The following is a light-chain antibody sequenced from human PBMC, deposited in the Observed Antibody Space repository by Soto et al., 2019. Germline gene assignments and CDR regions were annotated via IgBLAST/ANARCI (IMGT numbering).Light chain of an antibody. CDR3: RSYDSSLSYVV. V-gene: IGLV1-40*01. J-gene: IGLJ2*01. CDR1: SCNIGAGYD. Sequence: QSVLTQPPSVSGAPGQRVTISCTGNSCNIGAGYDVHWYQQLPGTAPKLLIYGNSNRPSGVPDRFSGSRSGTSASLAITGLQAEDEADYYCRSYDSSLSYVVFGGGTKVTVL. CDR2: GNS.